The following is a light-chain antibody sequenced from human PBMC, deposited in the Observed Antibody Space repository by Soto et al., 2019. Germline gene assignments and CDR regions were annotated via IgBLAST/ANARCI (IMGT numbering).Light chain of an antibody. CDR1: PINSGK. Sequence: IPMIQRRSSICGSXGDRLAISGRTSPINSGKLNGYQQKPGXAPNSXIFGVSRLKSGVTSRFGGSGSGRDFNPTISRLGPEDFAVYHCQQYGSSGTFGQGTKVDI. CDR2: GVS. CDR3: QQYGSSGT. V-gene: IGKV1-39*01. J-gene: IGKJ1*01.